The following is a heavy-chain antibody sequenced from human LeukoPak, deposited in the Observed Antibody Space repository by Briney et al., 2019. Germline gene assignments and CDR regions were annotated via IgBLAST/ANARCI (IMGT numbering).Heavy chain of an antibody. D-gene: IGHD2-15*01. Sequence: GASVKVSCKASGRTFSSYAISWVRQAPGQGLDWMGRIIPIFGIANYAQKFQGRVTITADKSTSTAYMELSSLRSEDTAVYYCANYPALDCSGGSCYYFDYWGQGTLVTVSS. V-gene: IGHV1-69*04. CDR3: ANYPALDCSGGSCYYFDY. CDR2: IIPIFGIA. CDR1: GRTFSSYA. J-gene: IGHJ4*02.